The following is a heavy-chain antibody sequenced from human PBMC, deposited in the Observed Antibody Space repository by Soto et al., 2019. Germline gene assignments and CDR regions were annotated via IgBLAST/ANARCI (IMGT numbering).Heavy chain of an antibody. CDR1: GGTFSSYA. V-gene: IGHV1-69*13. CDR2: IIPIFGTA. J-gene: IGHJ3*02. CDR3: ARLPTDSSGWYVAAFDI. D-gene: IGHD6-19*01. Sequence: SVKVSCKASGGTFSSYAISWVRQAPGQGLEWMGGIIPIFGTANYAQKFQGRVTITADESTSTAYMELSSLRSEHTAVYYCARLPTDSSGWYVAAFDIRRQGIMVTVSS.